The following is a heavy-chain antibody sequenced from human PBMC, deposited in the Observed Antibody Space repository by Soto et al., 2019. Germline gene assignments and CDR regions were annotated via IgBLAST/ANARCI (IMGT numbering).Heavy chain of an antibody. CDR1: GFTVSSNY. V-gene: IGHV3-66*01. D-gene: IGHD4-17*01. CDR2: IYSGGST. J-gene: IGHJ4*02. Sequence: GGSLRLSCAASGFTVSSNYMSWVRQAPGKGLEWVSVIYSGGSTYYADSVKGRFTISRDNSKNTLYLQMNSLRAEDTAVYYCAREGVDYGDYGPFDYWGQGTLVTVSS. CDR3: AREGVDYGDYGPFDY.